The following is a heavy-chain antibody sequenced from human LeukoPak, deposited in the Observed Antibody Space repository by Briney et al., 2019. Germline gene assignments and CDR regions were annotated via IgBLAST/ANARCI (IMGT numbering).Heavy chain of an antibody. V-gene: IGHV1-8*03. CDR3: ARSHSIADSFDY. Sequence: ASVKVSCKASGYTFTSYDINWVRQATGQGLERMGWMNPNSGNTGYAQKFQGRVTITRNTSISTAYMELRSLRSDDTAVYYCARSHSIADSFDYWGQGTLVTVSS. CDR2: MNPNSGNT. J-gene: IGHJ4*02. D-gene: IGHD2-21*01. CDR1: GYTFTSYD.